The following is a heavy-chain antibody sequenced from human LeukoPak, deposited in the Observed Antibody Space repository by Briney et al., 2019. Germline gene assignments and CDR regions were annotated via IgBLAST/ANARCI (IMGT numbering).Heavy chain of an antibody. V-gene: IGHV4-4*07. Sequence: PSETLSLTCTVSGGSISSYYWSWIRQPAGKGLEWIGRIYTSGSTNYNPSLKSRVTMSVDTSKNQFSLKLSSVTAADTAVYYCARDVRRSGAFSPYYYYYDMDVWGKGTTVTVSS. CDR1: GGSISSYY. D-gene: IGHD6-25*01. CDR3: ARDVRRSGAFSPYYYYYDMDV. CDR2: IYTSGST. J-gene: IGHJ6*03.